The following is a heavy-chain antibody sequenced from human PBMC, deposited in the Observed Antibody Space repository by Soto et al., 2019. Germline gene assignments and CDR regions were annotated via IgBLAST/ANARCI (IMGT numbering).Heavy chain of an antibody. V-gene: IGHV3-30*18. Sequence: PGGSLRLSCAASGFTFSSYGMHWVRQAPGKGLEWVAVISYDGSNKYYADSVKGRFTISRDNSKNTLYLQMNSLRAEDTAVYYCANMIEVAGTLDAFDIWGQGTMVTVSS. CDR1: GFTFSSYG. J-gene: IGHJ3*02. D-gene: IGHD6-19*01. CDR3: ANMIEVAGTLDAFDI. CDR2: ISYDGSNK.